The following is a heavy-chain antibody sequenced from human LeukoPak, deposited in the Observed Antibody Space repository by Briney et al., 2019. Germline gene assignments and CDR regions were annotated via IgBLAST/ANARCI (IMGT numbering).Heavy chain of an antibody. CDR1: GFTFSSYA. CDR3: AMSYYYDSSGYSYAFDI. D-gene: IGHD3-22*01. CDR2: ISGSGGST. J-gene: IGHJ3*02. V-gene: IGHV3-23*01. Sequence: PGGSLRLSCAASGFTFSSYAMSWVRQAPGKGLEWVSAISGSGGSTYYADSVKGRFTISRDNSKNTLYLQMNSLRAEDTAVYYCAMSYYYDSSGYSYAFDIWGQGTMVTVSS.